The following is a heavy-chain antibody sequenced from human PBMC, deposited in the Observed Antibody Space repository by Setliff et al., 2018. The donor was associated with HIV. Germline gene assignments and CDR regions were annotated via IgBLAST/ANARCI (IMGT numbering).Heavy chain of an antibody. CDR2: IKQDGSEE. J-gene: IGHJ5*01. CDR1: GFTFSSYW. CDR3: ARKIYYYESRDKGWFDS. D-gene: IGHD3-22*01. V-gene: IGHV3-7*03. Sequence: GGSLRLSCAASGFTFSSYWMSWVRQPPGKGLEWVANIKQDGSEEYRVDSVKGRFTISRDNAKNSLYLQMNSLRAEDTAVYYCARKIYYYESRDKGWFDSWGQGTLVTV.